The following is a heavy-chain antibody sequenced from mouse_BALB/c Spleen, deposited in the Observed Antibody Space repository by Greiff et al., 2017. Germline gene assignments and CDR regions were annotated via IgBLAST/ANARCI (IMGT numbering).Heavy chain of an antibody. D-gene: IGHD3-2*01. Sequence: EVKLVESGGGLVQPGGSLRLSCATSGFTFTDYYMSWVRQPPGKALEWLGFIRNKANGYTTEYSASVKGRFTISRDNSQSILYLQMNTLRAEDSATYYCARDEDSSGYEAYWGQGTLVTVSA. CDR1: GFTFTDYY. CDR2: IRNKANGYTT. V-gene: IGHV7-3*02. J-gene: IGHJ3*01. CDR3: ARDEDSSGYEAY.